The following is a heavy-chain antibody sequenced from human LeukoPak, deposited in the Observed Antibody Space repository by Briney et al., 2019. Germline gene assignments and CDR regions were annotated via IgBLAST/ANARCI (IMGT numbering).Heavy chain of an antibody. J-gene: IGHJ4*02. CDR1: GVSVRSYNY. CDR2: VYHSGST. V-gene: IGHV4-4*02. D-gene: IGHD3-10*01. Sequence: SETLSLTCAVSGVSVRSYNYWSWVRQPPGKSLEWLGEVYHSGSTIYNPSLESRITISMDTSKNQFSLRLTSVTAADTAVYYCARVSDYGSGSYDFDYWGQGTLVTVSS. CDR3: ARVSDYGSGSYDFDY.